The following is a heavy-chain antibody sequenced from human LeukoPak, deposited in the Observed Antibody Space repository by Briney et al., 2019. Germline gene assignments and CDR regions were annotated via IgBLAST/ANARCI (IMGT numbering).Heavy chain of an antibody. V-gene: IGHV3-23*01. CDR2: LSGCVITT. CDR1: GFTFSNSD. Sequence: GGPLTLFCAPSGFTFSNSDIRWVRRAPGEGRVWVLSLSGCVITTYYADPVKGRFTISRDNSKNTLYLQMNSLRAEATAVYYCAKGIYSSGWSYFDYWGHGTLVTVSS. D-gene: IGHD6-19*01. J-gene: IGHJ4*01. CDR3: AKGIYSSGWSYFDY.